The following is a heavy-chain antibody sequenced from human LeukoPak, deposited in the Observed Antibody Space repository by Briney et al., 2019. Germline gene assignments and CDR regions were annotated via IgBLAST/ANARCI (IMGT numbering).Heavy chain of an antibody. CDR2: INPSGGST. V-gene: IGHV1-46*01. Sequence: ASVKVSCKASGYTFTSYYMHWVRQAPGQGLEWMGIINPSGGSTSYAQKFQGRVTMTRDMSTSTVYMELSSLRSEDTAVYYCARDDALGYCSSTSYWIGGEEDWFDPWGQGALVTVSS. J-gene: IGHJ5*02. CDR3: ARDDALGYCSSTSYWIGGEEDWFDP. CDR1: GYTFTSYY. D-gene: IGHD2-2*01.